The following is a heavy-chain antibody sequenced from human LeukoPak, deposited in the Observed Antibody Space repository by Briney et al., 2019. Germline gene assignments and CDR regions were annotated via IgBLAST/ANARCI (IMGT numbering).Heavy chain of an antibody. V-gene: IGHV4-39*01. Sequence: SETLSLTCTVSGGSISSSSYYWGWIRQPPGKGLEWIGSIYYSGSTYYNPSLKSRVTISVDTSKNQFSLKLSSVTAADTAVYYCARQDPTMVRRVIIPNWFDPWGQGTLVTVSS. CDR3: ARQDPTMVRRVIIPNWFDP. J-gene: IGHJ5*02. D-gene: IGHD3-10*01. CDR1: GGSISSSSYY. CDR2: IYYSGST.